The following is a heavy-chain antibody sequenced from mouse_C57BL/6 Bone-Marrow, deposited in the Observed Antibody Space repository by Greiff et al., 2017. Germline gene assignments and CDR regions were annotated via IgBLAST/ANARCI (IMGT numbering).Heavy chain of an antibody. Sequence: VQLQQSGPELVKPGASVKIPCKASGYTFTDYNMDWVKQSHGKSLEWIGDINPNNGGTIYNQKFKGKATLTVDKSSSTAYMELRSLTSEDTAVYYCARSHDGYYGGFGYWGQGTTLTVSS. J-gene: IGHJ2*01. CDR1: GYTFTDYN. CDR2: INPNNGGT. V-gene: IGHV1-18*01. CDR3: ARSHDGYYGGFGY. D-gene: IGHD2-3*01.